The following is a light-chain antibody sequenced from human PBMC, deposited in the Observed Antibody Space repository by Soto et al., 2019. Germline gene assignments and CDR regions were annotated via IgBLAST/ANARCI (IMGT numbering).Light chain of an antibody. V-gene: IGKV3-20*01. Sequence: EDVLTQSPGTVSLSRGERATLSCRASERIYSAYLGWYQQKPGQAPRLLIYGTSSRATGIPDRFSGSGSGTDFTLTISRLEPEDFAVYYCQQYGNSPIPFGQGTRLEIK. CDR2: GTS. J-gene: IGKJ5*01. CDR3: QQYGNSPIP. CDR1: ERIYSAY.